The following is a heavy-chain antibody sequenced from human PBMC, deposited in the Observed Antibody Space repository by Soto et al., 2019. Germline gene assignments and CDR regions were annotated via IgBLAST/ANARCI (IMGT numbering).Heavy chain of an antibody. D-gene: IGHD1-1*01. Sequence: ASVKVSCKASGYTFTSYGISWVRQAPGQGLEWMGWISAYDGNTNYAQKLKGRVTMTTDTSTSTAYMELRSLRSDDTAVYYCAREAETGSFDYWGQGTLVTVSS. CDR1: GYTFTSYG. J-gene: IGHJ4*02. CDR2: ISAYDGNT. V-gene: IGHV1-18*01. CDR3: AREAETGSFDY.